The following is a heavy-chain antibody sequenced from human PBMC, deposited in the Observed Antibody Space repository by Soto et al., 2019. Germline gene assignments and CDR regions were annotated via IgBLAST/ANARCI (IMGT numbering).Heavy chain of an antibody. V-gene: IGHV3-30*18. CDR1: GFTFSSYG. CDR2: ISYDGSNK. Sequence: QVQLVESGGGVVQPGRSLRLSCAASGFTFSSYGMHWVRQAPGKGLEWVAGISYDGSNKYYADSVKGRFTISRDNSKNTLYLQMNSLRAEDTAVYYCAKDRRIAARPGNYYFDYWGQGTLVTVSS. J-gene: IGHJ4*02. D-gene: IGHD6-6*01. CDR3: AKDRRIAARPGNYYFDY.